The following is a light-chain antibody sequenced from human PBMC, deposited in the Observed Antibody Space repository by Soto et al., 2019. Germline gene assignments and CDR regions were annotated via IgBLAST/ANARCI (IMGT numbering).Light chain of an antibody. J-gene: IGKJ4*01. V-gene: IGKV3-15*01. Sequence: EIVMTQSPATLSVSPGERATLSCRASQNVNSNLAWYQQKPGQAPRLLIYGASTRATGIPARFSGSGSGTEFTLTISSLQPEDFAVYYCQQYNNWPLAFGGGTKVDIK. CDR2: GAS. CDR1: QNVNSN. CDR3: QQYNNWPLA.